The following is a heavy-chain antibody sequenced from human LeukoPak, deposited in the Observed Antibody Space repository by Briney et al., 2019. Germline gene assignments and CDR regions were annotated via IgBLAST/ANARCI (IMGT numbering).Heavy chain of an antibody. CDR3: ARGDRRYCSSTSCYVFDY. V-gene: IGHV3-21*01. Sequence: GGSLRLSCAASGFTFSSYSMSWVRQAPGKGLEWVSSISSSSSYIYYADSVKGRFTISRDNAKNSLYLQMNSLRAEDTAVYYCARGDRRYCSSTSCYVFDYWGQGTLVTVSS. D-gene: IGHD2-2*01. CDR1: GFTFSSYS. J-gene: IGHJ4*02. CDR2: ISSSSSYI.